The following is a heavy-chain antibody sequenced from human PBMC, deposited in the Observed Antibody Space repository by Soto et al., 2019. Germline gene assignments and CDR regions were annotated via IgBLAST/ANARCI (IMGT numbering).Heavy chain of an antibody. J-gene: IGHJ4*02. CDR3: ARAPRTTYFDD. CDR2: IYYSGST. Sequence: SETLSLTCTVSGGSIISYYWSWIRQPPGKGLEWIGYIYYSGSTNYNPSLKSRVTISVDASKNQFSLKLSSVTAADTAVYYCARAPRTTYFDDWGKGTLVTVPS. D-gene: IGHD2-2*01. CDR1: GGSIISYY. V-gene: IGHV4-59*01.